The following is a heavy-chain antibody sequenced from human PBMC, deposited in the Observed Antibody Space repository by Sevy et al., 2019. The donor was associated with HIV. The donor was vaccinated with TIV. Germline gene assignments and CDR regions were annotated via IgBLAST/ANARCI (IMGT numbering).Heavy chain of an antibody. CDR3: AKDCIPYCGGDCSLHV. CDR1: GFTFNTYG. CDR2: IWYDGSNK. Sequence: GGSLRLSCAASGFTFNTYGVHWVRQAPGKGLEWEAIIWYDGSNKYYADSVKRRFTISRDNSKNTLYLQMNSLRAEDTAVYYCAKDCIPYCGGDCSLHVWGQGTTVTVSS. V-gene: IGHV3-33*06. D-gene: IGHD2-21*02. J-gene: IGHJ6*02.